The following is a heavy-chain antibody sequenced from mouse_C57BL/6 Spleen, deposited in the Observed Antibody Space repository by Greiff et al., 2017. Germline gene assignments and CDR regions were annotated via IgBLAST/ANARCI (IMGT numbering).Heavy chain of an antibody. CDR3: ARGRIYYGYDVGAMDY. CDR1: GYSFTGYY. D-gene: IGHD2-2*01. V-gene: IGHV1-42*01. CDR2: INPSTGGT. J-gene: IGHJ4*01. Sequence: VQLKQSGPELVKPGASVKISCKASGYSFTGYYMNWVKQSPEKSLEWIGEINPSTGGTTYNQKFKAKATLTVDKSSSTAYMQHKSLTSEDSAVYYGARGRIYYGYDVGAMDYWGQGTSVTVSS.